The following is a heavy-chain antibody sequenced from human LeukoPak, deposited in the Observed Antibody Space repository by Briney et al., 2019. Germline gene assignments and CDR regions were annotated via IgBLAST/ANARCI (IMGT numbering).Heavy chain of an antibody. CDR1: GFTFSSYA. J-gene: IGHJ4*02. D-gene: IGHD3-22*01. CDR2: ISGSGGST. V-gene: IGHV3-23*01. CDR3: AKDLYDSSGYYYLCDY. Sequence: GGSLRLSCAASGFTFSSYAMSWVRQAPGKGLELVSAISGSGGSTYYADSVKGRFTISRDTSKNTLYLQMNSLRAEDTAVYYCAKDLYDSSGYYYLCDYWGQGTLVTVSS.